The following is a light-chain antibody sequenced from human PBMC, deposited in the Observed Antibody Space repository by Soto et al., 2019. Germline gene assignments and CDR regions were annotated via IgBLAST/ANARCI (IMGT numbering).Light chain of an antibody. CDR2: KAS. V-gene: IGKV1-5*03. Sequence: DIQMTQAPSTLSTYVGDRVTITCRASQSIDNYLAWYQQKPGKAPKLLIYKASSLESGVPSRFSGSGSGTEFTLTISSLQPDDFATYYCQQYDTAWTFGQGTKVDIK. CDR1: QSIDNY. CDR3: QQYDTAWT. J-gene: IGKJ1*01.